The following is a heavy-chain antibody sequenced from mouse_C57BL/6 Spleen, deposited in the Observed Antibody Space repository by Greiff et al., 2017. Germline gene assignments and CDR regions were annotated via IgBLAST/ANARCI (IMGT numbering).Heavy chain of an antibody. D-gene: IGHD2-4*01. CDR2: ISSGGSYT. CDR3: SYYDYDGAYYAMDY. CDR1: GFTFSSYG. V-gene: IGHV5-6*01. Sequence: EVHLVESGGDLVKPGGSLKLSCAASGFTFSSYGMSWVRQTPDQRLEWVATISSGGSYTYYPDSLKGRFTISRDNAKNTLYLQMSSLKSEDTAMXYCSYYDYDGAYYAMDYWGQGTSVTVSS. J-gene: IGHJ4*01.